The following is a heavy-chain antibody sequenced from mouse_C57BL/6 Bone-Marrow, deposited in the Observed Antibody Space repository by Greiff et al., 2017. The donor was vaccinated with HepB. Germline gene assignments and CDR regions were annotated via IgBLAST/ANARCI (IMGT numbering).Heavy chain of an antibody. J-gene: IGHJ1*03. CDR2: IYPRSGNT. CDR1: GYTFTSYG. Sequence: VQLQQSGAELARPGASVKLSCKASGYTFTSYGISWVKQRTGQGLEWIGEIYPRSGNTYYNEKFKGKATLTADKSSSTAYMELRSLTSEDSAVYFWARILYYYGSRLWYFDVWGTGTTVTVSS. D-gene: IGHD1-1*01. CDR3: ARILYYYGSRLWYFDV. V-gene: IGHV1-81*01.